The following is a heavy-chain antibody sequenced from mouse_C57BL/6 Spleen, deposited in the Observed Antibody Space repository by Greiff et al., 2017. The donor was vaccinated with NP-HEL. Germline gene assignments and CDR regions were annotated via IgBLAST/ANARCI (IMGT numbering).Heavy chain of an antibody. D-gene: IGHD2-4*01. CDR3: ARQRGDYGGGYFDY. CDR2: ISNGGGST. Sequence: EVQRVESGGGLVQPGGSLKLSCAASGFTFSDYYMYWVRQTPEKRLEWVAYISNGGGSTYYPDTVKGRFTISRDNAKNTLYLQMSRLKSEDTAMYYCARQRGDYGGGYFDYWGQGTTLTVSS. V-gene: IGHV5-12*01. CDR1: GFTFSDYY. J-gene: IGHJ2*01.